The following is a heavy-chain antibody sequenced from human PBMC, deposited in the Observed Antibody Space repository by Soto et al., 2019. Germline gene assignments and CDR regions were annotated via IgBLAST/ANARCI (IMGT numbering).Heavy chain of an antibody. CDR1: GGSISSYY. CDR2: IYYSGST. CDR3: ARGVPYDSSGYYYYSHFDY. Sequence: SETLSLTCTVSGGSISSYYWSWIRQPPGKGLEWIGYIYYSGSTNYNPSLKSRVTISVDTSKNQFSLKLSSVTAADTAVYYCARGVPYDSSGYYYYSHFDYWGLGTLVTVSS. J-gene: IGHJ4*02. D-gene: IGHD3-22*01. V-gene: IGHV4-59*01.